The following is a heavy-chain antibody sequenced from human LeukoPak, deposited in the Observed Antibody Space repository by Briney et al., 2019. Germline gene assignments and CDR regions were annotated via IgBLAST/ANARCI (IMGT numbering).Heavy chain of an antibody. Sequence: VASVKVSCKASGYTFTSYGISWVRQAPGQGLEWMGWISAYNGNTNYAQKLQGRVTMTTDTSTSTAYMELRSLRSDDTAVYYCARDLYILTGYFLDYWGQGTLVTVSS. J-gene: IGHJ4*02. CDR3: ARDLYILTGYFLDY. CDR2: ISAYNGNT. CDR1: GYTFTSYG. V-gene: IGHV1-18*01. D-gene: IGHD3-9*01.